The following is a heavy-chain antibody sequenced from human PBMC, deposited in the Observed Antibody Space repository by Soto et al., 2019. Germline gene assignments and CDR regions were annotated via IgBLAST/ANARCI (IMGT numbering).Heavy chain of an antibody. CDR1: GGSFSGYY. D-gene: IGHD3-3*01. CDR2: INHSGST. V-gene: IGHV4-34*01. CDR3: ARITIFGVAASER. J-gene: IGHJ4*02. Sequence: PSETLSLTCAVYGGSFSGYYWSWIRQPPGKGLEWIGEINHSGSTNYNPSLKSRVTISVDTSENQFSLKLSSVTAADTAVYYCARITIFGVAASERWGQGTLVTVSS.